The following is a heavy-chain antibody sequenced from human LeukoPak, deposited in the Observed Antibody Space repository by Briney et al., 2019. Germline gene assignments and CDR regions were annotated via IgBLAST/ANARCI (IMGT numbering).Heavy chain of an antibody. J-gene: IGHJ4*02. D-gene: IGHD3-22*01. Sequence: GSLRLSCADSGFTFSRHWKTWVRQAPGKGLEWVANIKHDGSEKNYVDSVKGRFTISRDNAKNSLYLQMNSLRAEDTAVYYCATPLDYYDRSDSHQGGDWGQGTLVTVSS. CDR3: ATPLDYYDRSDSHQGGD. CDR2: IKHDGSEK. V-gene: IGHV3-7*03. CDR1: GFTFSRHW.